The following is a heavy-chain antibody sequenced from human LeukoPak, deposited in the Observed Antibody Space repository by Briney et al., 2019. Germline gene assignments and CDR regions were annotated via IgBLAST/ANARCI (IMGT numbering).Heavy chain of an antibody. J-gene: IGHJ4*02. V-gene: IGHV1-2*02. CDR3: AKDGYSSGWYYVY. CDR2: INPNSGGT. CDR1: GYTFTGYY. D-gene: IGHD6-19*01. Sequence: ASVKVSCKASGYTFTGYYMHWVRQAPGQGLEWMGWINPNSGGTNYAQKFQGRVTMTRDTSISTAYMELSRLRSDDTAVYYCAKDGYSSGWYYVYWGQGTLVTVSS.